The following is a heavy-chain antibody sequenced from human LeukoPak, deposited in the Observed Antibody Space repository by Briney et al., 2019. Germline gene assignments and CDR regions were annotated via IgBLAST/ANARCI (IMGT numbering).Heavy chain of an antibody. D-gene: IGHD5-18*01. CDR3: ASFLGYSYGWDY. V-gene: IGHV1-2*02. CDR1: GYTFTGYY. J-gene: IGHJ4*02. CDR2: INPNSGGT. Sequence: ASVKVSCKASGYTFTGYYMHWVRQAPGQGLEWMGWINPNSGGTNYAQKFQGRVTMTRDTSIGTAYMELSRLRSDDTAVYYCASFLGYSYGWDYWGQGTLVTVSS.